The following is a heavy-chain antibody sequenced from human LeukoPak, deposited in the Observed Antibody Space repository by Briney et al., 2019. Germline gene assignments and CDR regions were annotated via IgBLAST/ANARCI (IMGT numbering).Heavy chain of an antibody. Sequence: GGSLRLSCAASGLTFSSYSMNWVRQAPGRGLEWVSSISSSSNYIYYADSVKGRFTISRDNAKNSLYLQMNSLRAEDTAVYYCARVPHAMVRGVIITEFYFDYWGQGTLVTVSS. V-gene: IGHV3-21*01. CDR1: GLTFSSYS. CDR2: ISSSSNYI. J-gene: IGHJ4*02. CDR3: ARVPHAMVRGVIITEFYFDY. D-gene: IGHD3-10*01.